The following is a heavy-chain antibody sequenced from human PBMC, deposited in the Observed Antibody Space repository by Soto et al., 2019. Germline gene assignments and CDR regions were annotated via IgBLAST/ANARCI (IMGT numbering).Heavy chain of an antibody. V-gene: IGHV6-1*01. CDR1: GDSVSSNSAA. Sequence: QVQLQQSGPGLVKPSQTLSVTCVISGDSVSSNSAAWNWIRQSPSRGLEWLGRTYYRSKWYSDYAASVESRITVNTDTSKNHFSLQLNSVTPEDTAVYYCARGEQYSGRIFDYWGQGTLVTVSS. D-gene: IGHD1-26*01. CDR2: TYYRSKWYS. J-gene: IGHJ4*02. CDR3: ARGEQYSGRIFDY.